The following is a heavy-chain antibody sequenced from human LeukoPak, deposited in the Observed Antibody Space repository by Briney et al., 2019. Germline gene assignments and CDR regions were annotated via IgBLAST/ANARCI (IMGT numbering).Heavy chain of an antibody. D-gene: IGHD3-3*01. Sequence: GGTLRLSCAASGLTFSSYGMSWVRQAPGKGLEWVSTVSGNGGITYYADSMKGRFTISRDNSKNTLFLQMNSLRGEDTAVYYCAKDPVYGSGQSHPSDYWGQGTLVTVSS. J-gene: IGHJ4*02. V-gene: IGHV3-23*01. CDR3: AKDPVYGSGQSHPSDY. CDR1: GLTFSSYG. CDR2: VSGNGGIT.